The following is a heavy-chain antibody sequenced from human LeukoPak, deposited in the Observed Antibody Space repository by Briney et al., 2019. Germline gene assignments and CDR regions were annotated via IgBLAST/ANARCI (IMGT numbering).Heavy chain of an antibody. D-gene: IGHD3-10*01. V-gene: IGHV1-18*01. CDR2: ISAYNANT. J-gene: IGHJ6*02. Sequence: ASVKVSCKASGYTFTSYGISWVRQAPGQGLEWMGWISAYNANTNYAQKLQGRVTMTTDTSTSTAYMELRSLRSDDTAVYYCARDSNYYGSGSFQYYYYGMDVWGQGTTVTVSS. CDR3: ARDSNYYGSGSFQYYYYGMDV. CDR1: GYTFTSYG.